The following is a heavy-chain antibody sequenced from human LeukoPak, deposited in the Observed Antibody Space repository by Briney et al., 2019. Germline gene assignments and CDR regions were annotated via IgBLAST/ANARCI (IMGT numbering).Heavy chain of an antibody. Sequence: PSETLSLTCTVSGGSISSSSYYWGWIRQPPGKGLEWIGSIYYSGSTYYNPSLKSRVTISVDTSKNQFSLKLSSVTAADTAVYYCARYSPLVMGWGSYRYTTSAFDIWGQGTMVTVSS. D-gene: IGHD3-16*02. J-gene: IGHJ3*02. CDR3: ARYSPLVMGWGSYRYTTSAFDI. V-gene: IGHV4-39*01. CDR1: GGSISSSSYY. CDR2: IYYSGST.